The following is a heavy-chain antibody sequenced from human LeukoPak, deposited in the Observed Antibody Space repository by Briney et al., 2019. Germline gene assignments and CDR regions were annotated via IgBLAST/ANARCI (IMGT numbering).Heavy chain of an antibody. CDR3: ARSRFSLGVADFDY. D-gene: IGHD3-3*01. CDR2: INSDGTTT. V-gene: IGHV3-74*01. CDR1: GFTFVNFW. Sequence: GGSLRLSCEASGFTFVNFWMHWVRQSPGKGLEWVAHINSDGTTTTYADSVKGRFTISRDNVKNTQYLRMTGLRVDDTAMYFCARSRFSLGVADFDYWGQGTLVTVSS. J-gene: IGHJ4*02.